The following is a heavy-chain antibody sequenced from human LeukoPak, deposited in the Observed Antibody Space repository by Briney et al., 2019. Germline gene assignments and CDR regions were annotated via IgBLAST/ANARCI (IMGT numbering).Heavy chain of an antibody. Sequence: PGRSLRLSCAASGFAFSSYAMHWVRQAPGKGLEWVAVISYDGSNKYYADSVKGRFTISRDNSRNTLYLQMNSLRAEDTAVYYWARDHRGGVGSSRWFDYWGQGTLVTVSS. CDR1: GFAFSSYA. CDR3: ARDHRGGVGSSRWFDY. CDR2: ISYDGSNK. J-gene: IGHJ4*02. V-gene: IGHV3-30*04. D-gene: IGHD1-26*01.